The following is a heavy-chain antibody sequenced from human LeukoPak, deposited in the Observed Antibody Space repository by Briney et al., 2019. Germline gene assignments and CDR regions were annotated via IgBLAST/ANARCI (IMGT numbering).Heavy chain of an antibody. CDR1: GFTSRSYA. CDR3: ARDMYYDSSGYWGYYYYYYMDV. J-gene: IGHJ6*03. CDR2: ISGSGGST. D-gene: IGHD3-22*01. V-gene: IGHV3-21*01. Sequence: GGSLRLSCAASGFTSRSYAMNWVRQAPGKGLEWVSSISGSGGSTYYADSVKGRFTISRDNAKNSLYLQMKSLRAEDTAVYYCARDMYYDSSGYWGYYYYYYMDVWGKGTTVTVSS.